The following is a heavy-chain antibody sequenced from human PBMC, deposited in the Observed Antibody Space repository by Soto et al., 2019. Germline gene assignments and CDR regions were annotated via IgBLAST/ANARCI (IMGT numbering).Heavy chain of an antibody. CDR2: ISAYNRNI. D-gene: IGHD3-16*01. V-gene: IGHV1-18*01. Sequence: ASVKVSCKASGYTFTSYAMHWVRQAPGQGLEWMGWISAYNRNIDYAQKFQGRVTMTTDTSTSTAYMELRSLRSDDTAVYYCARVDLGDFDFWGQGTLVTVSS. CDR3: ARVDLGDFDF. J-gene: IGHJ4*02. CDR1: GYTFTSYA.